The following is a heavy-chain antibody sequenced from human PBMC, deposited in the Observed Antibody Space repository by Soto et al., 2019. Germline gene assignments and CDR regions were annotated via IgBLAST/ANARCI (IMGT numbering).Heavy chain of an antibody. CDR3: ARDPPYSSSY. CDR1: GFTFSSYS. J-gene: IGHJ4*02. V-gene: IGHV3-48*01. Sequence: GGSLRLSCAASGFTFSSYSMNWVRQDPGKGLEWLSYISSSSGSTIYYADSVKGRFTISRDNAKNSLYLQMNSLRAEDTAVYYCARDPPYSSSYWGQGTLVTVYS. D-gene: IGHD6-6*01. CDR2: ISSSSGSTI.